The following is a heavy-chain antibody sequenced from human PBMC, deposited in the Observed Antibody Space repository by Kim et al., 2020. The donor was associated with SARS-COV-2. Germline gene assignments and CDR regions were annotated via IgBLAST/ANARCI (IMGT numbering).Heavy chain of an antibody. Sequence: GGSLRLSCTASGFNFSDHWMHWVRQAPGTGPVWVSCIGGDGSTTHYADSVRGRFTVSRDNARNTLYLQMNSLRVEDTAVYYCVSSPGLWRQGTIVPVSS. J-gene: IGHJ4*02. CDR3: VSSPGL. V-gene: IGHV3-74*01. CDR1: GFNFSDHW. CDR2: IGGDGSTT. D-gene: IGHD3-16*02.